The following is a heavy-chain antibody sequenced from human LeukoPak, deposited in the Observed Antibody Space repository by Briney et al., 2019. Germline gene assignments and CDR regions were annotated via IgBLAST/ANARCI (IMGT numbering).Heavy chain of an antibody. J-gene: IGHJ4*02. CDR2: IKQDGSEK. D-gene: IGHD3-16*01. V-gene: IGHV3-7*03. CDR3: ARSRRSSYNYPIFDF. CDR1: GFTFSSYW. Sequence: PGGSLRLSCAASGFTFSSYWMSWVRQAPGKGLEWVANIKQDGSEKYYVDSVKGRFTISRDNAKNSLYLQMNSLRVEDTAIYYCARSRRSSYNYPIFDFWGQGTLVTVSS.